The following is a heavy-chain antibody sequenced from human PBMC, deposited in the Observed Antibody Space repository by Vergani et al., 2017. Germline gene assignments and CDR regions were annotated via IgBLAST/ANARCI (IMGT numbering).Heavy chain of an antibody. J-gene: IGHJ4*02. V-gene: IGHV1-8*02. CDR1: GGTFSSYA. Sequence: QVQLVQSGAEVKKPGSSVKVSCKASGGTFSSYAISWVRQAPGQGLEWMGWMNPNSGNTGYAQKFQGRVTMTRNTSISTAYMELSSLRAEDTALYYCARTIPTDTAMVDPFDYWGQGTLVTVSS. CDR3: ARTIPTDTAMVDPFDY. D-gene: IGHD5-18*01. CDR2: MNPNSGNT.